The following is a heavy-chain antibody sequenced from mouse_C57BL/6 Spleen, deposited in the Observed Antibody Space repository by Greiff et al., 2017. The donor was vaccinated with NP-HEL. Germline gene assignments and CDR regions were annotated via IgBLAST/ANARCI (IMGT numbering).Heavy chain of an antibody. CDR2: IYPGSGNT. Sequence: QVQLQQSGAELVRPGASVKLSCKASGYTFTDYYINWVKQRPGQGLEWIARIYPGSGNTYYNEKFKGKATLTAEKSSSTAYMQLSSLTSEDSAVYFCARSEGLRRHYYAMDYWGQGTSVTVSS. V-gene: IGHV1-76*01. J-gene: IGHJ4*01. CDR1: GYTFTDYY. D-gene: IGHD2-4*01. CDR3: ARSEGLRRHYYAMDY.